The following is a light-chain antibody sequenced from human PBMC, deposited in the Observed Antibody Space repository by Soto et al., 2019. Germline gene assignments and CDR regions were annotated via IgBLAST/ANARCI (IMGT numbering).Light chain of an antibody. CDR2: DAS. J-gene: IGKJ4*01. Sequence: DIQMTQSPSSLSASVGDRVTITCRASQGISIYLAWYQQKPGKVPKLLIYDASTLKSGVPSRFSGSGSGTDFTLTISSLQPEDVATYYCQKYNGAPLTFGGGTKVEIK. CDR1: QGISIY. CDR3: QKYNGAPLT. V-gene: IGKV1-27*01.